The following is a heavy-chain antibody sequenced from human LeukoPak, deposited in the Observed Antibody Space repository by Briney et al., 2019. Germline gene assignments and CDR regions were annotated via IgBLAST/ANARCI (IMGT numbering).Heavy chain of an antibody. CDR2: INPRGGST. V-gene: IGHV1-46*01. CDR3: ARGDGEVAGGTENWFDP. J-gene: IGHJ5*02. D-gene: IGHD6-13*01. CDR1: GYTFTTYY. Sequence: VASVKVSCKASGYTFTTYYMHWVRQAPGQGLEWMGTINPRGGSTTYAQKFQGRVSMTRDMSTSTVYMDLSSLRSEDTAIYYCARGDGEVAGGTENWFDPWGQGTLVIVSS.